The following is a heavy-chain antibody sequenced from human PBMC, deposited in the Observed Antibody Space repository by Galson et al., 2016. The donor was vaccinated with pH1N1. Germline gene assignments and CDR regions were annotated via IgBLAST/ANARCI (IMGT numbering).Heavy chain of an antibody. CDR2: IHTTTGDP. J-gene: IGHJ4*02. CDR3: ARESYRCSGGSCYFDS. D-gene: IGHD2-15*01. Sequence: SYAINWVRQVPGQGLEWMGWIHTTTGDPSYGQGFTGRFVFSLDTSVTTAYLQISSLKTEDAAVYYCARESYRCSGGSCYFDSWGQGTLVTVSS. V-gene: IGHV7-4-1*02. CDR1: SYA.